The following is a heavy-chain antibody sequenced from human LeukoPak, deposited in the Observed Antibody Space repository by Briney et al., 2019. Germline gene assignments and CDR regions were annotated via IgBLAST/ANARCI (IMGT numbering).Heavy chain of an antibody. CDR2: ISYSGSP. Sequence: PSETLSLTCSVSGDXIATYYCSWIRQPPGKGLEWIGSISYSGSPYYNPTLKSRVTMSVDTSKNQFSLKLSSVTAADTAVYYCARRKGCSGGSCYGDTFDYWGQGTLVTVSS. CDR3: ARRKGCSGGSCYGDTFDY. J-gene: IGHJ4*02. CDR1: GDXIATYY. D-gene: IGHD2-15*01. V-gene: IGHV4-59*08.